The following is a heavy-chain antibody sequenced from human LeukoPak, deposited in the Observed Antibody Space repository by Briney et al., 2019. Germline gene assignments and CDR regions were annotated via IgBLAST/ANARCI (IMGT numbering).Heavy chain of an antibody. CDR2: IYPGDSDT. CDR1: GYRFTSYW. V-gene: IGHV5-51*01. D-gene: IGHD2-15*01. Sequence: GESLEISCKGSGYRFTSYWIGWVRQMPGKGLEWMGIIYPGDSDTRYSPSFQGHVTISADKSISTAYLQWSSLKASDTAMYYCARGYCSGGSCYSNAFDIWGQGTMVTVSS. J-gene: IGHJ3*02. CDR3: ARGYCSGGSCYSNAFDI.